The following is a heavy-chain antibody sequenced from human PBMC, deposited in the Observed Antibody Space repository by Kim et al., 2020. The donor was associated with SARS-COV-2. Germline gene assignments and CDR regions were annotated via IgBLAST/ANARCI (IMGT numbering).Heavy chain of an antibody. J-gene: IGHJ1*01. Sequence: ASVKVSCKASGYTFTSYYMHWVRQAPGQGLEWMGIINPSGGSTSYAQKFQGRVTMTRDTSTSTVYMELSSLRSEDTAVYYCAREVNYYGDYSLDFQHWGQGTLVTVSS. V-gene: IGHV1-46*01. CDR3: AREVNYYGDYSLDFQH. CDR2: INPSGGST. CDR1: GYTFTSYY. D-gene: IGHD4-17*01.